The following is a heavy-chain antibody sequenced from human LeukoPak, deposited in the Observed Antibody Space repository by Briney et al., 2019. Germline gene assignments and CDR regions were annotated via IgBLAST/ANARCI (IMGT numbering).Heavy chain of an antibody. CDR2: INHSGST. D-gene: IGHD3-3*01. J-gene: IGHJ3*02. V-gene: IGHV4-34*01. Sequence: SETLSLTCAVYGGSFSGYYWSWIRQPPGKGLEWIGEINHSGSTNYSPSLKSRVTISVDTSKNQFSLKLSSVTAADTAVYYCARLRFLERLGNQQPAFDIWGQGTMVTVSS. CDR3: ARLRFLERLGNQQPAFDI. CDR1: GGSFSGYY.